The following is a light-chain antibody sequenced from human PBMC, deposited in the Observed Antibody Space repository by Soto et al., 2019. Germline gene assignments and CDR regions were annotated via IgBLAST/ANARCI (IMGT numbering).Light chain of an antibody. Sequence: EIVLTPCPGTLSLAPGESAPVSCRASTSVSTTYLAWYQQIPGQAGRLLIYGASNRATGIPDRFSGSGFGIGFTLTISCLQSEDFAVSCCETLRIWPWTVG. V-gene: IGKV3-20*01. CDR3: ETLRIWPWT. CDR1: TSVSTTY. CDR2: GAS. J-gene: IGKJ1*01.